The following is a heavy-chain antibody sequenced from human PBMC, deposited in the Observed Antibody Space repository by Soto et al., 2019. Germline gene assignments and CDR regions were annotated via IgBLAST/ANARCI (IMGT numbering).Heavy chain of an antibody. CDR2: ISGSGGGEST. V-gene: IGHV3-23*01. CDR1: GFTFSTYD. CDR3: AKSYYGVDV. J-gene: IGHJ6*02. Sequence: GGSLRLSCAASGFTFSTYDMNWVRQAPGKGLEWVSSISGSGGGESTYYADSVKGRFTISRDNSKNTLSLQMNSLRAEDTAIYYGAKSYYGVDVWGQGTRFTVSS.